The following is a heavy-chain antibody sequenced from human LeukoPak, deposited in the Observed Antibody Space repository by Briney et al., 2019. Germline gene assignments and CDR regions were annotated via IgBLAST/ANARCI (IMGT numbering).Heavy chain of an antibody. CDR3: ARHHSSSDAFDI. Sequence: TSETLSLTCTVSGGSISSSSYYWGWIRQPPGKGLEWIGSIYYSGSTYYNPSLKSRVTISVDTSKNQFSLKLSSVTAADTAVYYCARHHSSSDAFDIWGQGTMVTVSS. CDR2: IYYSGST. CDR1: GGSISSSSYY. V-gene: IGHV4-39*01. D-gene: IGHD6-6*01. J-gene: IGHJ3*02.